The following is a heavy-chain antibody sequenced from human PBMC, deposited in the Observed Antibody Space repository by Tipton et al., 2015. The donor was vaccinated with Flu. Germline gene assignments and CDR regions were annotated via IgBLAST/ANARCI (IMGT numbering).Heavy chain of an antibody. CDR1: GFSFNSYG. Sequence: RSLRLSCAASGFSFNSYGMYWVRQAPGKGLEWVAVIWYDGSDKYYADSVKGRFTISRDNSKKTLYLQMNSLRAEDTAVYYCARGMSVITFYYGMDVWGQGTTVSVSS. J-gene: IGHJ6*02. D-gene: IGHD3-16*01. V-gene: IGHV3-33*07. CDR2: IWYDGSDK. CDR3: ARGMSVITFYYGMDV.